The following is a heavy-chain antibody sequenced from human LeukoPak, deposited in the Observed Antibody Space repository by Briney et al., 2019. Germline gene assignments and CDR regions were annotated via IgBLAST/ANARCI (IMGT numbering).Heavy chain of an antibody. CDR1: GYTFTRYD. Sequence: GASVKVSCKASGYTFTRYDINWVRQATGQGLEWMGWMNPNSGNTGYAQKFQGRATMTRNTSISTAYMELSSLRSEDTAVYYCARNRGYCSSTSCYQVADYWGQGTLVTVSS. V-gene: IGHV1-8*01. CDR2: MNPNSGNT. CDR3: ARNRGYCSSTSCYQVADY. J-gene: IGHJ4*02. D-gene: IGHD2-2*01.